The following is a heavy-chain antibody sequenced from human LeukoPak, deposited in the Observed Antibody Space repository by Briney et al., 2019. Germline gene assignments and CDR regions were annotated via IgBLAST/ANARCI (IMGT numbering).Heavy chain of an antibody. CDR3: ARDRTSVIAPNWFDP. CDR2: ISGNSNYI. J-gene: IGHJ5*02. V-gene: IGHV3-21*01. Sequence: PGGSLRLSCAASGFTFSSYSMNWVRQAPGKGLEWVSSISGNSNYISYADSVKSRFSISRDNAEDSVYLQMNSLRPEDTAVYYCARDRTSVIAPNWFDPWGQGSLVTVSS. D-gene: IGHD4-23*01. CDR1: GFTFSSYS.